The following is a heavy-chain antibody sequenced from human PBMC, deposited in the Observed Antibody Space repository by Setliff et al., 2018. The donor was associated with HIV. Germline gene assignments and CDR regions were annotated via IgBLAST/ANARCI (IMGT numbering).Heavy chain of an antibody. J-gene: IGHJ4*02. CDR3: VSRPGGITRARFDH. D-gene: IGHD3-16*01. V-gene: IGHV4-34*01. Sequence: KPSETLSLTCAVYGGAFSRFYWSWLRQAPEKGLEWIGDINHSGITNYNPSLKGRLSISVDTSKNQFSLNLTSVTAADAAMYFCVSRPGGITRARFDHWGQGTLVTVSS. CDR1: GGAFSRFY. CDR2: INHSGIT.